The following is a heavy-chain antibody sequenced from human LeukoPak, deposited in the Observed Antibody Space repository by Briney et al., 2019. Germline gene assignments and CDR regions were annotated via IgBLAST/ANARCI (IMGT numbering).Heavy chain of an antibody. Sequence: PGGSLRLSCAASGFTFDDYAMHWVRQAPGKGLEWVSGISWNSGSIGYADSVKGRFTISRDNAKNSLYLQMNSLRAEDMALYYCAKSQSSGWYEVGTAIDYWGQGTLVTVSS. J-gene: IGHJ4*02. CDR3: AKSQSSGWYEVGTAIDY. CDR2: ISWNSGSI. CDR1: GFTFDDYA. D-gene: IGHD6-19*01. V-gene: IGHV3-9*03.